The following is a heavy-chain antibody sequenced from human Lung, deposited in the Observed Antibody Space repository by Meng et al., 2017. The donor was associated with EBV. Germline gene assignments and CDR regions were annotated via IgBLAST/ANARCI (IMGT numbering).Heavy chain of an antibody. CDR3: ARDRSSWGYWYFDL. V-gene: IGHV3-53*01. Sequence: VQLGGSGGGLIPPGGFLRLSCAASGFTVSSKYMSWVRQAPGKGLEWVSVIYSGGSTYYADSVKGRFTISRDNSKNTLYLQMNSLRAEDTAVYYCARDRSSWGYWYFDLWGRGTLVTVSS. J-gene: IGHJ2*01. CDR1: GFTVSSKY. D-gene: IGHD6-13*01. CDR2: IYSGGST.